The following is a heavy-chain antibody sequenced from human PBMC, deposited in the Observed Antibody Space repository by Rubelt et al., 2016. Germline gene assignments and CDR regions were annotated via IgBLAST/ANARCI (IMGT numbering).Heavy chain of an antibody. D-gene: IGHD1-26*01. CDR3: AREYIGGDHPDY. CDR1: GLTFSIYA. CDR2: VSGSGGIT. J-gene: IGHJ4*02. Sequence: EVQLVESGGGLVQPGGSLRLSCAASGLTFSIYAMNWVRQAPGKGLEWVSVVSGSGGITYYADSVKGRCTISIDNSKNTLYLKRDSLRAEDTAVYYCAREYIGGDHPDYWGQGTLVTVAS. V-gene: IGHV3-23*04.